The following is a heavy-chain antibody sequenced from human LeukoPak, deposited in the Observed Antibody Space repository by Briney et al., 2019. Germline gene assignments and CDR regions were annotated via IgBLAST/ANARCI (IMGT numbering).Heavy chain of an antibody. Sequence: GGSLRLSCAASGFTFSNYAMHWVRQAPGKGLEYVSAISSNGGFTYYANSVKGRFTISRDNPKNTLYLQVNSLRAEDTAVYFCAKRGVVIRVFLVGFHKEAYYFDSWGQGALVTVSS. CDR1: GFTFSNYA. V-gene: IGHV3-64*01. CDR2: ISSNGGFT. D-gene: IGHD3-10*01. J-gene: IGHJ4*02. CDR3: AKRGVVIRVFLVGFHKEAYYFDS.